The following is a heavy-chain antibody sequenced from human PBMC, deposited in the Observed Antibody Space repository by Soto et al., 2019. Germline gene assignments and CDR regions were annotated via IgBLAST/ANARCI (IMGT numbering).Heavy chain of an antibody. Sequence: QVQLVESGGGVVQPGRSLRLSCAASGFTFSSYGMHWVRQAPGKGLEWVAIISYDGSNKYYADSVKGRFTISRDNSKNTLYLQMNSLRPDDTALYYCAKDIGQWVAVAGRGPYWGQGTVVTVSS. CDR2: ISYDGSNK. CDR1: GFTFSSYG. J-gene: IGHJ4*02. V-gene: IGHV3-30*18. D-gene: IGHD6-19*01. CDR3: AKDIGQWVAVAGRGPY.